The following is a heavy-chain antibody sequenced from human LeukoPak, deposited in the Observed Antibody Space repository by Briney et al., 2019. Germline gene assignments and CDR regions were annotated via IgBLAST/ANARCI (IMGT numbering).Heavy chain of an antibody. CDR3: ARIGAVAGTRNWYFDL. V-gene: IGHV5-51*01. CDR2: IYPGDSDT. Sequence: GESLKIPCKGSGYSFTSYWIGWVRQMPGKGLEWMGIIYPGDSDTRYSPSFQGQVTISADKSISTAYLQWSSLKASDTAMYYCARIGAVAGTRNWYFDLWGRGTLVTVSS. CDR1: GYSFTSYW. J-gene: IGHJ2*01. D-gene: IGHD6-19*01.